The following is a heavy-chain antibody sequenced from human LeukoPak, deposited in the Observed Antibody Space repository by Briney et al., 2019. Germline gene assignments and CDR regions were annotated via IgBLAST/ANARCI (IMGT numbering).Heavy chain of an antibody. J-gene: IGHJ6*03. V-gene: IGHV3-48*03. CDR3: ARWEAITIFGHYYYYMDV. Sequence: GGPLRLSCAASGFTFSNYEMNWVRQARGKGLEWVSYISSSGSTIYYGDSVKGRFTISRDNAKNSLYLQMNSLRAEDTAVYYCARWEAITIFGHYYYYMDVWGKGTTVTVSS. D-gene: IGHD3-3*01. CDR2: ISSSGSTI. CDR1: GFTFSNYE.